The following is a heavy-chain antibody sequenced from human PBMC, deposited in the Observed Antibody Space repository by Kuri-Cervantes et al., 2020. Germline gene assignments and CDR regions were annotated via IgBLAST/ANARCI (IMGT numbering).Heavy chain of an antibody. V-gene: IGHV3-30*03. CDR1: GFTFSSYG. CDR3: ALGDYYYHGMDV. CDR2: ISYDGSNK. D-gene: IGHD3-16*01. Sequence: GGSLRLSCAASGFTFSSYGMHWVRQAPGKGLEWVAVISYDGSNKYYADSVKGRFTISRDNSKNTLYLQMNSLRAEDTAVYYCALGDYYYHGMDVWGQGTTVTVSS. J-gene: IGHJ6*02.